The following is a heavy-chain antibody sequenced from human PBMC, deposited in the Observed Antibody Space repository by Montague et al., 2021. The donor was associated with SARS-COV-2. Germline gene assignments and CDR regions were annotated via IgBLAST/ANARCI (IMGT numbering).Heavy chain of an antibody. D-gene: IGHD5-12*01. CDR1: GGSISSSYYF. CDR2: IYFGGGT. J-gene: IGHJ4*02. V-gene: IGHV4-39*07. CDR3: ARDVGTGFSGYDAEGGFDF. Sequence: SETLSLTCTVSGGSISSSYYFWGWIRQPPGKGLEWIGSIYFGGGTYYNPSLKSRVTISVDTSKNHFSLRLTSVTAADTAVYYCARDVGTGFSGYDAEGGFDFWGQGTPVTVSS.